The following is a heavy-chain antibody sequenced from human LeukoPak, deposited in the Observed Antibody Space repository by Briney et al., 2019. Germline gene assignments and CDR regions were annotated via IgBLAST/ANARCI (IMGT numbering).Heavy chain of an antibody. CDR1: GGSISSYY. J-gene: IGHJ6*03. CDR2: IYYSGNS. Sequence: SETLSLTCTVSGGSISSYYWTWIRQPPGKGLEWIGYIYYSGNSNYNPSLNSRVAISIATSKNQLSLVLSSVTAADTAVYYCARGFLRWNRNYYYYMDVWGKGTTVTVSS. V-gene: IGHV4-59*08. D-gene: IGHD1-1*01. CDR3: ARGFLRWNRNYYYYMDV.